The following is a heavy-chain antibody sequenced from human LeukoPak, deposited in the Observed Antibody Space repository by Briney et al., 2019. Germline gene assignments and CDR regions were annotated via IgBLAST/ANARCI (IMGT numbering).Heavy chain of an antibody. CDR2: IYSGGST. J-gene: IGHJ6*02. Sequence: GGSLRLSCAASGFTVSSNYMSWVRQAPGKGLEWVSVIYSGGSTYYADSVKGRFTISRDNSKNTLYLQMNSLRAEDTAVYYCAREQVVVGRGYYGMDVWGQGTTVTVSS. D-gene: IGHD2-2*01. V-gene: IGHV3-53*05. CDR3: AREQVVVGRGYYGMDV. CDR1: GFTVSSNY.